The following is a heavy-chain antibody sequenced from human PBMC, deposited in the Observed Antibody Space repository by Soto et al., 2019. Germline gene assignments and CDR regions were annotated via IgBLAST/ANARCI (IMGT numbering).Heavy chain of an antibody. J-gene: IGHJ4*02. Sequence: PGGSLRLSCAASRFTFRSYSMNWVRKATVKGLEWVSSISSSSSYIYYADSLKGRFTISRDNAKNSLYLQMNSLGAEDTSLYYCASEITGPTCLDYWGRGTLVTVSS. CDR2: ISSSSSYI. V-gene: IGHV3-21*01. CDR1: RFTFRSYS. D-gene: IGHD1-7*01. CDR3: ASEITGPTCLDY.